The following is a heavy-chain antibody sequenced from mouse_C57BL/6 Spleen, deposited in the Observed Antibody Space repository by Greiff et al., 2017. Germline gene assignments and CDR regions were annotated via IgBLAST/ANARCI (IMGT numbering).Heavy chain of an antibody. V-gene: IGHV5-4*03. J-gene: IGHJ1*03. CDR1: GFTFSSYA. D-gene: IGHD1-1*01. CDR2: ISDGGSYT. CDR3: ARGYYGSSWYFDV. Sequence: EVKVVESGGGLVKPGGSLKLSCAASGFTFSSYAMSWVRQTPEKRLEWVATISDGGSYTYYPDNVKGRFTISRDNAKNNLYLQMSHLKSEDTAMYYCARGYYGSSWYFDVWGTGTTVTVSS.